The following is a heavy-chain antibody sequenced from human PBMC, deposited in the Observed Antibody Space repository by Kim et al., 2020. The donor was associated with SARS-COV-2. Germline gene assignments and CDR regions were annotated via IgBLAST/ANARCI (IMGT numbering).Heavy chain of an antibody. J-gene: IGHJ6*04. CDR1: GFTFSSYG. CDR3: AKDYAPVQPDNAESVDD. V-gene: IGHV3-33*06. D-gene: IGHD1-1*01. CDR2: IWDNGSST. Sequence: GGSLRLSCAASGFTFSSYGMSWVRQAPGKGLEWVAAIWDNGSSTYYADSVKGRFTISRDNSKNTLYLQMNSLRAEDTAVYYCAKDYAPVQPDNAESVDDWGKGTTVTVSS.